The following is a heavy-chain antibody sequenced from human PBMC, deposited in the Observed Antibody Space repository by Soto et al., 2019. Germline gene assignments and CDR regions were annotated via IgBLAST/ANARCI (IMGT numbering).Heavy chain of an antibody. V-gene: IGHV3-33*03. CDR2: IRNHGGDQ. CDR1: GVIFSHQG. CDR3: ARNPSGVDIASMAA. J-gene: IGHJ5*02. D-gene: IGHD5-12*01. Sequence: QGQLGESGGGVVQPGRSLKLSCAASGVIFSHQGMHWVRQAPGKGLEWVAFIRNHGGDQYYADSVKGRFIISRDNSSNTLYLQMTSLAAEDTAVYYCARNPSGVDIASMAAWGQGTLVTVSS.